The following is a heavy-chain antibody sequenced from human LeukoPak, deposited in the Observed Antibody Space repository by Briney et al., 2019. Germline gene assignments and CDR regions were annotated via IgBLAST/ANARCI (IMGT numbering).Heavy chain of an antibody. J-gene: IGHJ4*02. CDR1: GFTFSSYS. CDR2: ISSSSSTI. Sequence: GGSLRLSCAASGFTFSSYSMNWVRQAPGKGLEWVSYISSSSSTIYYADSVKGRFTISRDNAKNSLYLQMNSLRAEDTAVYYCPKNNCSSPSCPSLQQPFGYWGQGPLVTAS. D-gene: IGHD2-2*01. V-gene: IGHV3-48*04. CDR3: PKNNCSSPSCPSLQQPFGY.